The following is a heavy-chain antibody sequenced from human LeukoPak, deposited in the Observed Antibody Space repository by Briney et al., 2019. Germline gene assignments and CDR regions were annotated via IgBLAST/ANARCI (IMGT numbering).Heavy chain of an antibody. CDR1: GGTFSSYA. D-gene: IGHD3-3*01. V-gene: IGHV1-69*05. CDR3: ARACPGGITYYDFWSGFAFDI. J-gene: IGHJ3*02. Sequence: GSSVKVSCKASGGTFSSYAISWVRQAPGQGLEWMGGIIPIFGTANYAQKFQGRVTITTDESTSTAYMGLSSLRSEDTAVYYCARACPGGITYYDFWSGFAFDIWGQGTMVTVSS. CDR2: IIPIFGTA.